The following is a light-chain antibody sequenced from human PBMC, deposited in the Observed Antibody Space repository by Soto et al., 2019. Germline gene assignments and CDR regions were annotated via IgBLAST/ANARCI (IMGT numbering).Light chain of an antibody. CDR1: SSNIGTNT. Sequence: QPVLTQPPSASGTPGQRVSISCSGGSSNIGTNTVNWYQHLPGTAPKLLIFSNDERPSGVPDRFSGSKSGTSASLAISGLQSDDEADYYCATWDDSLNGVLFGGGTKLTVL. J-gene: IGLJ2*01. CDR2: SND. V-gene: IGLV1-44*01. CDR3: ATWDDSLNGVL.